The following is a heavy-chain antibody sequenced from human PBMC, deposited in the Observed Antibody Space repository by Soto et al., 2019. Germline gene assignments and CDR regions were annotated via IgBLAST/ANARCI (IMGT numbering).Heavy chain of an antibody. CDR2: ISHSGRT. Sequence: SETLSLTCTVSGASLRSGSYYWSWIRQPPGKGLEWIGYISHSGRTNYDPSLKSRLTMSVDTSQNQFSLQLNSVTAADTAVYHCSYGSSFDYWGQGTLVTVSS. D-gene: IGHD3-10*01. V-gene: IGHV4-61*01. J-gene: IGHJ4*02. CDR1: GASLRSGSYY. CDR3: SYGSSFDY.